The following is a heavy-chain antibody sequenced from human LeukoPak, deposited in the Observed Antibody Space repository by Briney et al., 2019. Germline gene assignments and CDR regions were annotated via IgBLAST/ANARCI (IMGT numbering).Heavy chain of an antibody. D-gene: IGHD6-19*01. CDR3: ARRLEGSGRPFDY. V-gene: IGHV4-34*01. J-gene: IGHJ4*02. CDR2: INHSGST. Sequence: SETLSLTCAVYGGSFSGYYWSWIRQPPGKGLEWIGEINHSGSTNYNPSLKSRVTISVDTSKNQFSLKLSSVTAADTAVYYCARRLEGSGRPFDYWGQGTLVTVSS. CDR1: GGSFSGYY.